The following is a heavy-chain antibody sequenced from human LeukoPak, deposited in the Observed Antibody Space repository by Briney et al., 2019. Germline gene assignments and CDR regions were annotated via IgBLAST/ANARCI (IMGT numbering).Heavy chain of an antibody. CDR3: ARDREHSGYDLYDY. J-gene: IGHJ4*02. V-gene: IGHV3-7*01. CDR1: GFIFSNYW. CDR2: IKQDGSEI. D-gene: IGHD5-12*01. Sequence: GGSLRLSCAVSGFIFSNYWMGWVRQAPGTGLEWVANIKQDGSEIYYVDSVKGRFTISRDTAKDSLYLQMTSLRAEDTAVYYCARDREHSGYDLYDYWGQGTLVTVSS.